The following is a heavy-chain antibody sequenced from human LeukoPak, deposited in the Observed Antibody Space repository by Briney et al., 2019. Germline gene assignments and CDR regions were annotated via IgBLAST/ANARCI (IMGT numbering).Heavy chain of an antibody. Sequence: SETLSLTCTVSGGSISSSSYYWGWIRQPPGKGLEWIGSIYYSGSTYYNPSLKSRVTISVDTSKNQFSLKLSSVTAADTAVYYCARHYYSNYFDYWGQGTLVTVSS. CDR1: GGSISSSSYY. J-gene: IGHJ4*02. CDR3: ARHYYSNYFDY. D-gene: IGHD4-11*01. CDR2: IYYSGST. V-gene: IGHV4-39*01.